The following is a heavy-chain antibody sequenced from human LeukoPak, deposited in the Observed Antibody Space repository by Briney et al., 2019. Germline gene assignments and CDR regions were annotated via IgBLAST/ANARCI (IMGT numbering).Heavy chain of an antibody. CDR1: GGTFSSYA. V-gene: IGHV1-69*04. J-gene: IGHJ5*02. CDR2: ITPILGIA. Sequence: ASVKVSCKASGGTFSSYAISWVRQAPGQGLEWMGRITPILGIANYAQKFQGRVTITADKSTSTAYMELSSLRSEDTAVYYCARANYSSGWYDGAFDPWGQGTLVTVSS. CDR3: ARANYSSGWYDGAFDP. D-gene: IGHD6-19*01.